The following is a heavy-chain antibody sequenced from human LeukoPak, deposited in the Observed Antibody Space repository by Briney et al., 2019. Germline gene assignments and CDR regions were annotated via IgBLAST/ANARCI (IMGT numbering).Heavy chain of an antibody. CDR3: ARSVVIAIHSSYYFDY. J-gene: IGHJ4*02. D-gene: IGHD2-21*01. Sequence: SETLSLTCTVSGGSISSGSYYWSLIRQPAGKGLEWIGHIYTSGSTTYNPSLKSRVTISVDTSKNQFSLKLSSVTAADTAVYYCARSVVIAIHSSYYFDYWGQGTLVTVSS. CDR2: IYTSGST. V-gene: IGHV4-61*09. CDR1: GGSISSGSYY.